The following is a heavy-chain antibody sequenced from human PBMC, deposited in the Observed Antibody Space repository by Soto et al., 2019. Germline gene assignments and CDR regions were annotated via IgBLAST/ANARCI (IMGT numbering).Heavy chain of an antibody. CDR2: IIPIFGTA. Sequence: SVKVSCKASGGTFSSYAISWVRQAPGQGLEWMGGIIPIFGTANYAQKFQGRVTITADESTSTAYMELSSLRSEDTAVYYCARSVQGGGWFDPWGQGTLVTVPQ. D-gene: IGHD2-15*01. CDR1: GGTFSSYA. V-gene: IGHV1-69*13. J-gene: IGHJ5*02. CDR3: ARSVQGGGWFDP.